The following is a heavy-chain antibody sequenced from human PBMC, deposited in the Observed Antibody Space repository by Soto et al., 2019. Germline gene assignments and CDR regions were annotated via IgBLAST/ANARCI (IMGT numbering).Heavy chain of an antibody. D-gene: IGHD3-22*01. V-gene: IGHV4-31*03. CDR3: ARDTTYYYDSSGFKTGFDP. CDR2: IYYSGST. J-gene: IGHJ5*02. Sequence: QVQLQESGPGLVKPSQTLSLTCTVSGGSISSGGYYWSWIRQHPGKGLEWIGYIYYSGSTYYNPSLKSRVTISVDTSKNQFSLKLSSVTAADTAVYYCARDTTYYYDSSGFKTGFDPWGQGTLVTVSS. CDR1: GGSISSGGYY.